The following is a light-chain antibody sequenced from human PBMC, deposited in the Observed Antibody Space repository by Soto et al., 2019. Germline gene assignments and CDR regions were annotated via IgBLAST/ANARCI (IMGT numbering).Light chain of an antibody. CDR1: QSVSSN. CDR2: GAS. V-gene: IGKV3-15*01. J-gene: IGKJ3*01. CDR3: QQYGRSPVLFT. Sequence: EIVMTQSPATLSVSTGERATLSCRASQSVSSNLAWYQQKPGQAPRLLIYGASTRATGIPARFSGSGSGTEFTLTISSLQSEDFAVYYCQQYGRSPVLFTFGPGTKVDIK.